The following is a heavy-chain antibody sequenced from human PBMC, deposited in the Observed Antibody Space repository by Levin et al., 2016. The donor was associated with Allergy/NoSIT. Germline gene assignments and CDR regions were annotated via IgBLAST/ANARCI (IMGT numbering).Heavy chain of an antibody. V-gene: IGHV3-64D*06. CDR2: ISSNGGST. Sequence: VRQAPGKGLEYVSAISSNGGSTYYADSVKGRFTISRDNSKNTLYLQMSSLRAEDTAVYYCVKDLLLGYCSSTSCYVVDYWGQGTLVTVSS. D-gene: IGHD2-2*01. CDR3: VKDLLLGYCSSTSCYVVDY. J-gene: IGHJ4*02.